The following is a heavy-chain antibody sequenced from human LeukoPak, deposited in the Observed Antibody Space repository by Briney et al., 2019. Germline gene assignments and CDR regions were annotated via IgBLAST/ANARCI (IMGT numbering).Heavy chain of an antibody. V-gene: IGHV3-23*01. CDR2: IGSSGSTT. J-gene: IGHJ1*01. CDR3: ARDKSYYDR. CDR1: GCIFSNYG. D-gene: IGHD3-22*01. Sequence: GGSLRLSCAASGCIFSNYGMSWVRKAPGKGLEWVSAIGSSGSTTYYAESVKGRFTIFRDNSKNTLYLQMNSLRAEDTAVYYCARDKSYYDRWGQGTLVTVSS.